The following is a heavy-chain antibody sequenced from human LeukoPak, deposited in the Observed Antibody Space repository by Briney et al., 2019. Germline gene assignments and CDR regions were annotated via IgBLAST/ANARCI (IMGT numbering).Heavy chain of an antibody. J-gene: IGHJ5*02. V-gene: IGHV3-21*06. Sequence: GGSLRLSCAASGFSLGSYDMNWVRQAPGKGLEWVSSISFSSTYIYYRASVKGRFTISRDNAKNSLYLEMNNLRDEDTAVYYCARADCPSSTCYLRRSWFDPWGQGTLVTV. CDR3: ARADCPSSTCYLRRSWFDP. CDR2: ISFSSTYI. D-gene: IGHD2-2*01. CDR1: GFSLGSYD.